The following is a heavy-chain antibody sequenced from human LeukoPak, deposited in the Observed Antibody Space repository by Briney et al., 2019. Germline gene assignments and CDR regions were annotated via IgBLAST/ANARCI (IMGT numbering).Heavy chain of an antibody. Sequence: PGRSLRLSCAASGFTFSSYGMHWVRQAPGKGLEWVAVIWYDGSNKYYADSVKGRFTISRDNSKNTQYLQMNSLRAEDTAVYYCARGPRYYDFWSGYYSLYYYYGMDVWGQGTTVTVSS. CDR2: IWYDGSNK. J-gene: IGHJ6*02. D-gene: IGHD3-3*01. V-gene: IGHV3-33*01. CDR3: ARGPRYYDFWSGYYSLYYYYGMDV. CDR1: GFTFSSYG.